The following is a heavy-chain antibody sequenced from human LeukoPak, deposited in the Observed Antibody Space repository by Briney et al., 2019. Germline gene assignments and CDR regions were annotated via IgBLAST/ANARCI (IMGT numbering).Heavy chain of an antibody. CDR1: GFIFTNYF. CDR2: IKHDGSEK. D-gene: IGHD3-3*01. J-gene: IGHJ4*02. Sequence: QPGGSLRLSCAASGFIFTNYFMSWVRQAPGKGLEWVASIKHDGSEKYYVDSVRGRFTISRDNTMNSLHLQMSSLRAEDTAVYYCATDRGWRTSGYYLYYFEYWGQGTLVTFSS. V-gene: IGHV3-7*01. CDR3: ATDRGWRTSGYYLYYFEY.